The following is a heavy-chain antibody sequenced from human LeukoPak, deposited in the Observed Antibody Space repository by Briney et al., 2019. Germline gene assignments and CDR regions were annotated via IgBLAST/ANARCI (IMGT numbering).Heavy chain of an antibody. Sequence: GRSLRLSCAACGFTFSSYGMHWLRQAPGKGLEWVAVIWYDGSNEYYADSVKGRFTISRDNSKNTLYLQMNSLRAEDTAVYYCAKDLNGSGFGYWGQGTLVTVSS. J-gene: IGHJ4*02. CDR2: IWYDGSNE. V-gene: IGHV3-33*06. D-gene: IGHD6-19*01. CDR3: AKDLNGSGFGY. CDR1: GFTFSSYG.